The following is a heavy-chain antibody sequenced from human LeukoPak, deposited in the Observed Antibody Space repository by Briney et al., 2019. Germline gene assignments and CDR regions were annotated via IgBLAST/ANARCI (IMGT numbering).Heavy chain of an antibody. J-gene: IGHJ4*02. CDR1: GFTFSGSG. V-gene: IGHV3-23*01. Sequence: GGSLRLSCAASGFTFSGSGMSWVRQAPGKGLEWISSSRDSDGSTYYADSLKGRFTISRDNSKNTLYLQMNNLRAEDTAVYYCAKGGCRGTCNPLAYWGQGALVTVSP. D-gene: IGHD2-15*01. CDR2: SRDSDGST. CDR3: AKGGCRGTCNPLAY.